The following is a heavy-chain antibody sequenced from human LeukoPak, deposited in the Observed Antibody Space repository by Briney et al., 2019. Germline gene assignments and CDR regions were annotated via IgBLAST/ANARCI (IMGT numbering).Heavy chain of an antibody. J-gene: IGHJ4*02. D-gene: IGHD1-26*01. Sequence: SETLSLTCAVYGGSFSGYYWSWIRQPPGKGLEWIGEINHSGGTNYNPSLKSRVTISVDTSKNQFSLKLSSVTAADTAVYYCARGRSSYHEDYYFDYWGQGTLVTVSS. CDR1: GGSFSGYY. CDR2: INHSGGT. CDR3: ARGRSSYHEDYYFDY. V-gene: IGHV4-34*01.